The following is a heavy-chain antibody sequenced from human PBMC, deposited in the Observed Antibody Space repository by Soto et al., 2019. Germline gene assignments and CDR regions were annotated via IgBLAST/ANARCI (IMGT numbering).Heavy chain of an antibody. J-gene: IGHJ4*02. CDR1: GFTFSSYG. Sequence: QVQLVESGGGVVQPGRSLRLSCAASGFTFSSYGMYWVGQAPGKGLEWVAVISYDGSNKYYADSVKGRFTISRDISKKTLFLQMNSLRVEDTAVYYCAKEENYYDTTPWGIDYWGQGTLVSVSS. CDR2: ISYDGSNK. V-gene: IGHV3-30*18. CDR3: AKEENYYDTTPWGIDY. D-gene: IGHD3-22*01.